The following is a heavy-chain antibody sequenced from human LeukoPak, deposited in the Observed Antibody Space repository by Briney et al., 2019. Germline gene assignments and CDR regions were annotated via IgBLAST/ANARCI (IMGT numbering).Heavy chain of an antibody. CDR3: ARGGDFWSGPGTFDI. D-gene: IGHD3-3*01. J-gene: IGHJ3*02. CDR1: GFTFSSYS. CDR2: ISDSDYI. V-gene: IGHV3-21*01. Sequence: GGSLRLSCAASGFTFSSYSMNWVRQAPGKGPEWVSFISDSDYIYYADSAKGRFTISRDNAKNSLYLRMNSLRAEDTAVYYCARGGDFWSGPGTFDIWGQGTMVTVSS.